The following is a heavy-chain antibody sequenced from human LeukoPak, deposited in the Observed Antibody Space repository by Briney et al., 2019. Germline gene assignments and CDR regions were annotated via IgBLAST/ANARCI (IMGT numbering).Heavy chain of an antibody. CDR2: INAGNGNT. CDR3: ARAHGFGEWNWFDP. CDR1: GYTFTSYA. J-gene: IGHJ5*02. D-gene: IGHD3-10*01. V-gene: IGHV1-3*01. Sequence: ASVKVSCKASGYTFTSYAMHWVRQAPGQRLEWMGWINAGNGNTKYSQKFQGKVTITRDTSASTAYMELSSLRSEDTAVYYCARAHGFGEWNWFDPWGQGTLVTVSS.